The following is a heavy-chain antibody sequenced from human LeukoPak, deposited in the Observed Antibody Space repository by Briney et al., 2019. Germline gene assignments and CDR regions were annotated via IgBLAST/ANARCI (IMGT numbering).Heavy chain of an antibody. J-gene: IGHJ6*03. CDR3: AGSCSGGGYYYMDV. V-gene: IGHV4-39*01. CDR2: IYYSGST. CDR1: GGSISSSSYY. Sequence: PSETLSLTCTVSGGSISSSSYYWGWIRQPPGKGLEWIGSIYYSGSTYYNPSLKSRVTISVDTSKNQFSLKLSPVTAADTAVYYCAGSCSGGGYYYMDVWGKGTTVTVSS. D-gene: IGHD2-15*01.